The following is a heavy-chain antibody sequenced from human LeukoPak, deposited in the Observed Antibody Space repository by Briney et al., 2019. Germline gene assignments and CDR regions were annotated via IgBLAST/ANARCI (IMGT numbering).Heavy chain of an antibody. J-gene: IGHJ4*02. CDR3: ARDYTYCSGSRCYDRFDY. D-gene: IGHD2-15*01. Sequence: GGSLRLSCAASGFTFSSYSMNWVRQAPGKGLEWVSYISSSSSTIYYADSVKGRFTISRDNAKNSLYLQMNSLTVEDTAVYYCARDYTYCSGSRCYDRFDYWGRGIRVTVSS. CDR2: ISSSSSTI. V-gene: IGHV3-48*04. CDR1: GFTFSSYS.